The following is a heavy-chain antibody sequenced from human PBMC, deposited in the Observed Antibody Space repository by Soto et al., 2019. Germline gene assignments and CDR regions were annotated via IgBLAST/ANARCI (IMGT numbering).Heavy chain of an antibody. V-gene: IGHV4-59*13. J-gene: IGHJ5*02. Sequence: SETLSLTCTVFGGSISTYYWSWIRQPPGKGLEWIGYIYYSGSTNYNPSLKSRVTISADTSTNQFSLTLTSVTAADTAVYYCATNYGDYSGAWFDPWGQGILVTVSS. CDR3: ATNYGDYSGAWFDP. CDR1: GGSISTYY. D-gene: IGHD4-17*01. CDR2: IYYSGST.